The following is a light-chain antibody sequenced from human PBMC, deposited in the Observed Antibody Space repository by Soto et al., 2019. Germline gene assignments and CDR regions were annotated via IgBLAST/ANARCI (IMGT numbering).Light chain of an antibody. CDR3: QQADSFPLT. CDR1: QGISSW. CDR2: AAS. J-gene: IGKJ4*01. Sequence: DIQMTQSPSSVSASVGDRVTITCRASQGISSWVAWYQQKPGKAPKLLVFAASSLQSGVPSRFSGSGSGTDFTLTIIGLQPEDVATYFCQQADSFPLTLGGGTKVEIK. V-gene: IGKV1-12*01.